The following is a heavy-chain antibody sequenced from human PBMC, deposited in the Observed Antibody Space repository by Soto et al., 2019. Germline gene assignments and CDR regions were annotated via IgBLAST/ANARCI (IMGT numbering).Heavy chain of an antibody. J-gene: IGHJ4*02. CDR3: TKGAWFDY. V-gene: IGHV3-23*01. Sequence: GGSLRLSCVASGFSFNTYDMSWVRQAPGKGLEWVSEINGRDEGTHYADSVMGRFTISRDNSKNTLFLQMNSLRAEDTALYYCTKGAWFDYWGQGTLVTVSS. CDR1: GFSFNTYD. CDR2: INGRDEGT.